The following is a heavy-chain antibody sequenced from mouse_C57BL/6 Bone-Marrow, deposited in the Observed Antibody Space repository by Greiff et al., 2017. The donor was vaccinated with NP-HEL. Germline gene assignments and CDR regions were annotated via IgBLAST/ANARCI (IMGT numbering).Heavy chain of an antibody. D-gene: IGHD2-2*01. CDR1: GYTFTSYW. CDR3: ARRKGYDGYFDY. Sequence: QVQLQQSGAELVKPGASVKMSCKASGYTFTSYWITWVKQRPGQGLEWIGDIYPGSGSTNYNEKFKSKATLTVDTSSSTAYMQLSSLTSEDSAVYYCARRKGYDGYFDYWGQGTTLTVSS. V-gene: IGHV1-55*01. CDR2: IYPGSGST. J-gene: IGHJ2*01.